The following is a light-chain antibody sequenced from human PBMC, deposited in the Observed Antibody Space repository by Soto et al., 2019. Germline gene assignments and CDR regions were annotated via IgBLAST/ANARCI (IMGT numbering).Light chain of an antibody. J-gene: IGLJ1*01. CDR2: DVS. CDR3: SSYTSGGNYV. Sequence: QSVLTQPASVSGSPGQSVAISCTGTSSDVAAYNFVSWYQQHPGNAPKLMVFDVSNRPSGVSDRFSGSKSGNTASLTISGLHAEDEAYYYCSSYTSGGNYVFGTGTKLTVL. V-gene: IGLV2-14*01. CDR1: SSDVAAYNF.